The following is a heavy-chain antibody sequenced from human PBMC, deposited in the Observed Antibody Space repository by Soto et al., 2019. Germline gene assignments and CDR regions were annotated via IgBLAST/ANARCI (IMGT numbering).Heavy chain of an antibody. D-gene: IGHD3-3*01. CDR3: AREEWFFDQ. J-gene: IGHJ4*02. Sequence: EVQLVESGGGLVQPGGSLRLSCAASGFTFSTYWMSWVRQAPGKGLEWVANIKEDGSEEYYVYSVKGRLTISRDNAKNSVYLQMNSLRAEDTAVYYGAREEWFFDQWGQGTLVTVSS. CDR1: GFTFSTYW. CDR2: IKEDGSEE. V-gene: IGHV3-7*04.